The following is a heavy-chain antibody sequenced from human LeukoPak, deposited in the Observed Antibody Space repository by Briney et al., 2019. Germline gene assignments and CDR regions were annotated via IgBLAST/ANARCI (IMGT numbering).Heavy chain of an antibody. CDR2: ISYSGTT. V-gene: IGHV4-59*12. CDR1: DGSISNYY. J-gene: IGHJ4*02. CDR3: ARRGSGSYSPFDS. Sequence: SETLSLTCTISDGSISNYYWIWIRQPPGKGLEWVGYISYSGTTKYNPSLKSRVTISLDTAENQFSLELSSVTAADTAVYYCARRGSGSYSPFDSWGQGTLSPSPQ. D-gene: IGHD3-10*01.